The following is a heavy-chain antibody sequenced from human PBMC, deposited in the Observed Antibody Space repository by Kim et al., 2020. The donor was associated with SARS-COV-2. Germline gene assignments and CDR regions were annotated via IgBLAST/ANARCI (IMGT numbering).Heavy chain of an antibody. CDR3: ARGRKDGYTQDF. Sequence: SYVDSVRGRITISRADAKNMVHLQMDSVRAEDTAVYYCARGRKDGYTQDFWGQGTLVPVSS. D-gene: IGHD3-16*01. V-gene: IGHV3-74*01. J-gene: IGHJ4*02.